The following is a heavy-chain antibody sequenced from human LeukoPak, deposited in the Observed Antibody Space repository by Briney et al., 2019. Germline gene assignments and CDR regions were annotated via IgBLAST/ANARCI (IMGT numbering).Heavy chain of an antibody. CDR2: IYTTGST. CDR3: AKSGTYSSGTFDI. V-gene: IGHV4-61*02. D-gene: IGHD1-26*01. CDR1: GGSLSSTSYY. J-gene: IGHJ3*02. Sequence: SETLSLTCTVSGGSLSSTSYYWSWIRQPAGKGLEWIGRIYTTGSTDYNPSLKSRVTISVDTSKNQFSLKLSSVTAADTAVFFCAKSGTYSSGTFDIWGQGTMVTVSS.